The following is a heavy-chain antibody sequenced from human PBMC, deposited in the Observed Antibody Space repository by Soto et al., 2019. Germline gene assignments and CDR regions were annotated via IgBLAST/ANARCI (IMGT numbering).Heavy chain of an antibody. Sequence: PSETLSLTCTVSGGSISSSSYYWGWVRQPPGRGLEWIGSIYYSGSTYYNPSLKSRVTISVDTSKNQFSLKLSSVTAADTAVYYCARQGRGGHDLPPNWLDPCGQGTLVTVYS. J-gene: IGHJ5*02. V-gene: IGHV4-39*01. D-gene: IGHD3-10*01. CDR3: ARQGRGGHDLPPNWLDP. CDR2: IYYSGST. CDR1: GGSISSSSYY.